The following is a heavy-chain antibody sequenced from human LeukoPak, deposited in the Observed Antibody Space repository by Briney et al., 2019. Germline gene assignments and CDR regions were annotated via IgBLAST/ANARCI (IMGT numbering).Heavy chain of an antibody. CDR2: IIPIFGAA. Sequence: ASVKVSCKASGGTFSSYAISWVRQAPGQGLEWMGGIIPIFGAANYAQKFQGRVTITADESTSTAYMELSSLRSEDTAVYYCAADEEVGARPWGYWGQGTLVTVSS. CDR3: AADEEVGARPWGY. D-gene: IGHD1-26*01. V-gene: IGHV1-69*13. J-gene: IGHJ4*02. CDR1: GGTFSSYA.